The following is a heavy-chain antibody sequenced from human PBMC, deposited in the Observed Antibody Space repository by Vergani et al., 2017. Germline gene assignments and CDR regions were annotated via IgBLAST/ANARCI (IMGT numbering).Heavy chain of an antibody. V-gene: IGHV3-33*01. CDR1: GFTFSSYG. J-gene: IGHJ4*02. CDR2: IWYDGSNK. CDR3: ASYTHYYDSSGYQEYDD. D-gene: IGHD3-22*01. Sequence: QVQLVESGGGVVQPGRSLRLSCAASGFTFSSYGMHWVRQAPGKGLEWVAVIWYDGSNKYYADSVKGRFTISRDNSKNTLYLQMNSLRAEDTAVYYCASYTHYYDSSGYQEYDDWGQGTLVTVSS.